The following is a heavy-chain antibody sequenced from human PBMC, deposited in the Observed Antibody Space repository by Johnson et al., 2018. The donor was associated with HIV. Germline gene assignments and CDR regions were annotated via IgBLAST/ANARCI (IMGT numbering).Heavy chain of an antibody. CDR3: ANEAVDSGAFDI. J-gene: IGHJ3*02. D-gene: IGHD6-19*01. V-gene: IGHV3-30*02. Sequence: QVQLVESGGGLVQPGGFLRRSCAASGFTFTTYWMSWVRQAPGKGLEWVAVIWYDGSNKYYADSVKGRFTISRDNSKNSLYLQMNSLRAEDTALYYCANEAVDSGAFDIWGQGTMVTVSS. CDR1: GFTFTTYW. CDR2: IWYDGSNK.